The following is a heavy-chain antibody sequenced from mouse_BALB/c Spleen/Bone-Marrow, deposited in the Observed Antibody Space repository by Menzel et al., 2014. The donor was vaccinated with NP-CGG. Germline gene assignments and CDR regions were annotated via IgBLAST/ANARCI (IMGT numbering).Heavy chain of an antibody. J-gene: IGHJ2*01. V-gene: IGHV7-3*02. CDR2: IRNKANGYTT. Sequence: EVHLVESGGGLVQPGGSLRLSCATSGFTFTDYYMNWVRQPPGKAHEWLGFIRNKANGYTTEYSASVKSRFTTSRDNSQNILYLQMNTLRADDSATYYCARDKGRVFFDYWGQGTTLPVSS. CDR1: GFTFTDYY. CDR3: ARDKGRVFFDY.